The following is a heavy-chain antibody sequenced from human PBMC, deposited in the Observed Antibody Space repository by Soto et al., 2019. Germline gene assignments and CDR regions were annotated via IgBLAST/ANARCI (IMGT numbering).Heavy chain of an antibody. CDR2: ISPGSRYP. D-gene: IGHD2-15*01. Sequence: GGSLRLSCAASGFTFGYSYMSWIRQAPGKGLEWLSYISPGSRYPAYADSVKGRFTISRDNAKRSLYLQMMRLTAEATAIYYCIRGGGRGFLYPWVQGPMVTVSS. V-gene: IGHV3-11*06. J-gene: IGHJ5*02. CDR3: IRGGGRGFLYP. CDR1: GFTFGYSY.